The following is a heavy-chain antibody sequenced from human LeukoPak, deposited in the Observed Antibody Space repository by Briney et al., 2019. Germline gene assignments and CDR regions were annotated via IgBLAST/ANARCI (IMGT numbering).Heavy chain of an antibody. J-gene: IGHJ5*02. D-gene: IGHD6-6*01. CDR1: GFTFSSYS. V-gene: IGHV3-21*01. Sequence: GGSLTLSCAASGFTFSSYSKNWVRKAQGQGQELVSSISSSSSYIYYADSVKCRFTISRDNAKNSLYLQMNSLRAENTAVYYCARDVPRRFDPWGQGALVTVSS. CDR3: ARDVPRRFDP. CDR2: ISSSSSYI.